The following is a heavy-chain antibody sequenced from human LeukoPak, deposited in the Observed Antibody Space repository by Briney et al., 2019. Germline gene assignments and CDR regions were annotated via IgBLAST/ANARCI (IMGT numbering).Heavy chain of an antibody. D-gene: IGHD3-16*02. Sequence: ASVKVSCKASGYTFTSYDINWVRQATGQGLEWMGWMNPNSGNTGSAQRFQGRITMTRDTSISTAYMELSSRRFEDTAVYYCARGPLVRLPSSFDPWGQGTLVTVSS. J-gene: IGHJ5*02. CDR1: GYTFTSYD. V-gene: IGHV1-8*01. CDR3: ARGPLVRLPSSFDP. CDR2: MNPNSGNT.